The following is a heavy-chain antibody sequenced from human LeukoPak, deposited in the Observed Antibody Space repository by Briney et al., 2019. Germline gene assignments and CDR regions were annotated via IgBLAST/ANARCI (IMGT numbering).Heavy chain of an antibody. D-gene: IGHD4-11*01. Sequence: PGGSLRLACATSGFTFSSSTFGSYTLNWVRQAPGKGLEWVSSISSTGTYIYYTDSVKGRFTISRDIAISLLYLQMNSLRADDTAVYYCARDLDYSTGFDYWGQGTLVTVSS. V-gene: IGHV3-21*01. CDR2: ISSTGTYI. J-gene: IGHJ4*02. CDR1: GFTFSSSTFGSYT. CDR3: ARDLDYSTGFDY.